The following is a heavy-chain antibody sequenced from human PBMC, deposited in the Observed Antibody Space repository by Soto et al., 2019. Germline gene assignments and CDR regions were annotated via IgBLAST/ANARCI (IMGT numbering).Heavy chain of an antibody. D-gene: IGHD6-19*01. CDR2: IWYDGGNK. J-gene: IGHJ4*02. Sequence: QVQLVESGGGVVQPGRSLRLSCAASGFNFSSYVMHWVRQAPGKGLEWVAVIWYDGGNKYYADSVKGRFTISRDNSKTTLYLQMNSLRGEDTAVYYCARDGQWLARDGLRSSYYFDYWGQGTLVTVSS. V-gene: IGHV3-33*01. CDR1: GFNFSSYV. CDR3: ARDGQWLARDGLRSSYYFDY.